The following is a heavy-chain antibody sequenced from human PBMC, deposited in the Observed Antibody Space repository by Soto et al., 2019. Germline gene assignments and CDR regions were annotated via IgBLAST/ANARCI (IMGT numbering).Heavy chain of an antibody. D-gene: IGHD2-8*01. Sequence: EVQLLESGGGLVQPGGSLRLSCAASGFTFSSYAMSWVRQAPGKGLAWVSAITSSGGSTYYADSVRGRFTISRDNSKKTLYLQMNSLRAEDTAVYYCANCPTLYAPTYNWFDPWGQGTLVTVSS. CDR2: ITSSGGST. V-gene: IGHV3-23*01. CDR3: ANCPTLYAPTYNWFDP. CDR1: GFTFSSYA. J-gene: IGHJ5*02.